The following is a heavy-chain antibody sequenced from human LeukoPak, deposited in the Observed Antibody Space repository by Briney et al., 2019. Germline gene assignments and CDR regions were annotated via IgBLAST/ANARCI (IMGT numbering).Heavy chain of an antibody. Sequence: SETLSLTCAVSGGSITTTNWWSWVRQPPGKGLEWIGEVHLSGATNYDPSLESRVSMSIDKSKNHLSLEVTSVTAADAAIYYCTRESGAFSPFGFWGQGTLLTVSS. J-gene: IGHJ4*02. D-gene: IGHD1-26*01. CDR2: VHLSGAT. CDR3: TRESGAFSPFGF. CDR1: GGSITTTNW. V-gene: IGHV4-4*02.